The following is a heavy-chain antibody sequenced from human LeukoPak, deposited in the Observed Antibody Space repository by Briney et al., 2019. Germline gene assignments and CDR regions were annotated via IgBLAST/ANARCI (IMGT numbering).Heavy chain of an antibody. Sequence: GGSLRLSCAASGFTFSSHSMNWVRQAPGKGLEWVSSISSSSSYIYYADSVKGRFTISRDNAKNSLYLQMNSLRAEDTAVYYCARARWMATAVVYWGQGTLVTVSS. CDR2: ISSSSSYI. J-gene: IGHJ4*02. CDR1: GFTFSSHS. D-gene: IGHD5-24*01. CDR3: ARARWMATAVVY. V-gene: IGHV3-21*01.